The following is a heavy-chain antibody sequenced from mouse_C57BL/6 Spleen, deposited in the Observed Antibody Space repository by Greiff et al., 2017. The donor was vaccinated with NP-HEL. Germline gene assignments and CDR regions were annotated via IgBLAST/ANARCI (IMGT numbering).Heavy chain of an antibody. V-gene: IGHV7-3*01. D-gene: IGHD1-1*01. Sequence: EVKVEESGGGLVQPGGSLSLSCAASGFTFTDYYMSWVRQPPGKALEWLGFIRNKANGYTTEYSASVKGRFTISRDNSQSILYLQMNALRAEDSATYYCARGYYGAMDYWGQGTSVTVSS. CDR2: IRNKANGYTT. CDR3: ARGYYGAMDY. CDR1: GFTFTDYY. J-gene: IGHJ4*01.